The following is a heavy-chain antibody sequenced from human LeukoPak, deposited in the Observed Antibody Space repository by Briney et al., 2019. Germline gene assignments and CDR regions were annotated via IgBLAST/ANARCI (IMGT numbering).Heavy chain of an antibody. V-gene: IGHV4-39*07. CDR1: GGSISSSSYY. Sequence: SETLSLTCTVSGGSISSSSYYWGWIRQPPGKGLEWIGSIYYSGSTYYNPSLKSRVTISVDTSKNQFSLKLSSVTAADTAVYYCARLGSSGYSDHWGQGTLVTVSS. J-gene: IGHJ5*02. CDR3: ARLGSSGYSDH. CDR2: IYYSGST. D-gene: IGHD3-22*01.